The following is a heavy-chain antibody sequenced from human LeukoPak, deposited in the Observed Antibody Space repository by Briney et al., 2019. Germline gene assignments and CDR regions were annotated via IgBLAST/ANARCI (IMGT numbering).Heavy chain of an antibody. V-gene: IGHV1-69*13. CDR3: ARGGSSSWYRNNWFDP. D-gene: IGHD6-13*01. J-gene: IGHJ5*02. Sequence: ASVKVSCKASGGTFSSYAISWVRQAPEQGLEWMGGIIPIFGTANYAQKFQGRVTITADESTSTAYMELRSLRSDDTAVYYCARGGSSSWYRNNWFDPWGQGTLVTVSS. CDR2: IIPIFGTA. CDR1: GGTFSSYA.